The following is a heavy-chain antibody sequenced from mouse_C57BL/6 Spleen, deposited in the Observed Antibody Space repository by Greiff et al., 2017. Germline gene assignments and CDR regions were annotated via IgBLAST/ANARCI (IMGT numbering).Heavy chain of an antibody. V-gene: IGHV5-17*01. CDR3: ARGWLLRRYFDV. J-gene: IGHJ1*03. D-gene: IGHD2-3*01. CDR2: ISSGSSTI. CDR1: GFTFSDYG. Sequence: EVKLEESGGGLVKPGGSLKLSCAASGFTFSDYGMHWVRQAPEKGLEWVAYISSGSSTIYYADTVKGRFTISRDNAKNTLFLQMTSLRSEDTAMYYCARGWLLRRYFDVWGTGTTVTVSS.